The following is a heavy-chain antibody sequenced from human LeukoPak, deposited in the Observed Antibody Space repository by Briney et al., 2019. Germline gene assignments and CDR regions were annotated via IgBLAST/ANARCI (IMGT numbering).Heavy chain of an antibody. CDR3: ARATYYYDSSGYLYYMDV. CDR2: TRNKANSYTT. D-gene: IGHD3-22*01. V-gene: IGHV3-72*01. CDR1: GFTLSDHY. Sequence: PGGSLRLSCAASGFTLSDHYMDWVRQAPGKGLEWVGRTRNKANSYTTEYVASVKGRFTISRDDSKNSLYLQMNSLKTEDTAVYYCARATYYYDSSGYLYYMDVWGKGTTVTVSS. J-gene: IGHJ6*03.